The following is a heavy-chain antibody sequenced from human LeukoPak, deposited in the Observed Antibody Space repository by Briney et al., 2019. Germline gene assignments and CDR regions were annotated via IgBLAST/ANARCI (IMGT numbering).Heavy chain of an antibody. V-gene: IGHV3-48*01. Sequence: GGSLRLSCAASGFTFSSYSMNWVRQAPGKGLEWVSYISSNSNNIYYADSVKGRFTISRDNAKNSLYLQMNSLRAEDTAVYYCARGSSKDDTSGYYYVDGSDGPDYWGQGTLVTVSS. J-gene: IGHJ4*02. D-gene: IGHD3-22*01. CDR3: ARGSSKDDTSGYYYVDGSDGPDY. CDR1: GFTFSSYS. CDR2: ISSNSNNI.